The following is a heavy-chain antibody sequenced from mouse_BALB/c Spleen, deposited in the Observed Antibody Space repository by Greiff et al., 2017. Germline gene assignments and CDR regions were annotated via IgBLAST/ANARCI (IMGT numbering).Heavy chain of an antibody. D-gene: IGHD2-4*01. CDR1: GFSLTSYG. V-gene: IGHV2-9*02. J-gene: IGHJ4*01. CDR3: ARGDDYDGAYYAMDY. CDR2: IWAGGST. Sequence: VHLVESGPGLVAPSQSLSITCTVSGFSLTSYGVHWVRQPPGKGLEWLGVIWAGGSTNYNSALMSRLSISKDNSKSQVFLKMNSLQTDDTAMYYCARGDDYDGAYYAMDYWGQGTSVTVSS.